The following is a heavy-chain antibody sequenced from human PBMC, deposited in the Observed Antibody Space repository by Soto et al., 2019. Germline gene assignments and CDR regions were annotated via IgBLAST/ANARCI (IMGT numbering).Heavy chain of an antibody. J-gene: IGHJ6*02. Sequence: SSVKVSCQASGGTFSNHAISWVRQAPGQGLEWVGGIIPMFPTADYAQRFQGRVTITADDSTTTVYMELSGLRSEDTAMYYCARDDATYCGGDCYRYFYYGMDVWGQGTTVTVSS. V-gene: IGHV1-69*13. CDR2: IIPMFPTA. CDR3: ARDDATYCGGDCYRYFYYGMDV. CDR1: GGTFSNHA. D-gene: IGHD2-21*02.